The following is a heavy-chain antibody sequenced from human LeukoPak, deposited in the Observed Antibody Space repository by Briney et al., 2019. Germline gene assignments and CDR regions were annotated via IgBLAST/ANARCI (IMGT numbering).Heavy chain of an antibody. Sequence: ASVKVSCKASGYTFTGYYMHWVRQAPGQGLEWMGWISPNSGGTNYAQKFQGRVTMTRATSISTAYMELSRLRSDDPAVYYCARELRDGYYYYFDSWGQGTLVTVSS. CDR2: ISPNSGGT. CDR3: ARELRDGYYYYFDS. V-gene: IGHV1-2*02. CDR1: GYTFTGYY. J-gene: IGHJ4*02. D-gene: IGHD3-22*01.